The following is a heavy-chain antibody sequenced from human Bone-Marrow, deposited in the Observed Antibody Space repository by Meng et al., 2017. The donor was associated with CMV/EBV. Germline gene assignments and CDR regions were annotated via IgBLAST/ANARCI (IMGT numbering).Heavy chain of an antibody. D-gene: IGHD6-19*01. J-gene: IGHJ4*02. CDR1: GFTFSNYG. V-gene: IGHV3-30*02. CDR3: VTWLMDH. Sequence: GGSLRLSCAASGFTFSNYGMHWVRQAPGKGLEWVTYIVSDGTRKYYADSVKGRFTLSRDNSENTLFLQMNTLRADDTAVYYCVTWLMDHWGQGALVTVSS. CDR2: IVSDGTRK.